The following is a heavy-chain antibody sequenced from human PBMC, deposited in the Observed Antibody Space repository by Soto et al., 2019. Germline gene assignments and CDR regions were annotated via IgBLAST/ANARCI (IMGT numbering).Heavy chain of an antibody. Sequence: ETLSLTCTVSGGSVSSGSYYWSWIRQPPGKGLEWIGYIHYSGSTNYNPSLKSRVTISVDTSKNQFSLKLSSVTAADTAVYYCAREGSGVDYYDSSGPKGFQHWGQGTLVTVSS. CDR3: AREGSGVDYYDSSGPKGFQH. V-gene: IGHV4-61*01. J-gene: IGHJ1*01. CDR2: IHYSGST. CDR1: GGSVSSGSYY. D-gene: IGHD3-22*01.